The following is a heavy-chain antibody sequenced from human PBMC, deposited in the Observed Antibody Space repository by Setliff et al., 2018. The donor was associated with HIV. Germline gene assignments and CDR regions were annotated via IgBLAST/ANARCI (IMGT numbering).Heavy chain of an antibody. CDR1: GGSISSSNW. D-gene: IGHD3-22*01. Sequence: SETLSLTCAVSGGSISSSNWWSWVRQPPGKGLEWIGEIYHGGSTNYNPSLKSRVTISVDKSKNQFSLKLASVTAADTAVYYCASGEPYYYDSTGYSGNYLDYWGQGTPVTVSS. V-gene: IGHV4-4*02. CDR3: ASGEPYYYDSTGYSGNYLDY. CDR2: IYHGGST. J-gene: IGHJ4*02.